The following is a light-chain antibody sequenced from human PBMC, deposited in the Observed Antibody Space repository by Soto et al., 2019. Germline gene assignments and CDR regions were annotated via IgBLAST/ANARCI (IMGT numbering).Light chain of an antibody. J-gene: IGKJ1*01. CDR2: KVS. CDR1: QSLVSSDGDTY. V-gene: IGKV2-30*01. CDR3: MQGTHWPPWT. Sequence: DVVLTQSPLSLPVTLGQPAAISCRSSQSLVSSDGDTYLNWFQQRPGHSPRRLIYKVSNRESGVPDRLSGSGSGTDFTRKISRVEAEDVGVYYCMQGTHWPPWTFGQGTRVEI.